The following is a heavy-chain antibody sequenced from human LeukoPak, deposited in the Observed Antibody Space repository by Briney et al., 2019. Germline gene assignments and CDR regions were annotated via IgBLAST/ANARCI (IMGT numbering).Heavy chain of an antibody. CDR1: GYTFTNYG. Sequence: GASVKVSCKASGYTFTNYGITWVRQAPGQGLEWMGWISAYNGNTNYAQMLQGRVSMTTDISTTTAYMELRSLRSDDTAVYYCARVWYAFDIWGQGTMVTVSP. CDR2: ISAYNGNT. D-gene: IGHD3-10*01. J-gene: IGHJ3*02. V-gene: IGHV1-18*01. CDR3: ARVWYAFDI.